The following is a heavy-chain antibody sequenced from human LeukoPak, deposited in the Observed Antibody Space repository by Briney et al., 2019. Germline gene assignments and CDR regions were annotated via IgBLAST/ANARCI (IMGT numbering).Heavy chain of an antibody. J-gene: IGHJ4*02. CDR2: VSHTGRT. Sequence: SETLSLTCAVSGGSLSSSNWWTWVRQPPGKGLEWIGEVSHTGRTNYHPSLQSRVTISLDESKNHFSLRVTSMTAADTAVYYCASRDDSGPYWGQGTLVTVSS. CDR3: ASRDDSGPY. CDR1: GGSLSSSNW. V-gene: IGHV4-4*02. D-gene: IGHD4-17*01.